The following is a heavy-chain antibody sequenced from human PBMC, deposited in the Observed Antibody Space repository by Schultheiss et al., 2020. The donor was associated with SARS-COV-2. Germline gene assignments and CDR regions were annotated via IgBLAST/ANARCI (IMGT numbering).Heavy chain of an antibody. CDR2: IYHSGST. J-gene: IGHJ3*02. Sequence: SETLSLTCAVSGGSISSSNWWSWVRQPPGKGLEWIGEIYHSGSTNYNPSLKSRVTISVDKSKNQFSLKLSSVTAADTAVYYCATSTGRDSSGYYYDSDAFDIWGQGTMVTVSS. V-gene: IGHV4-4*02. CDR3: ATSTGRDSSGYYYDSDAFDI. CDR1: GGSISSSNW. D-gene: IGHD3-22*01.